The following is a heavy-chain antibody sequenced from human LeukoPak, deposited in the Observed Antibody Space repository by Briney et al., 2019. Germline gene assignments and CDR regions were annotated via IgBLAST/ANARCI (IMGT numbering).Heavy chain of an antibody. V-gene: IGHV1-69*13. J-gene: IGHJ4*02. Sequence: ASVKVSCKASGGTFSSYAISWVRQAPGQGLEWMGGIIPILGTANYAQKFQGRVTITADESTSTAYMELSSLRSEDTAVYYCARDDGGTNGVSPFDYWGQGTLVTVSS. CDR1: GGTFSSYA. CDR2: IIPILGTA. D-gene: IGHD2-8*01. CDR3: ARDDGGTNGVSPFDY.